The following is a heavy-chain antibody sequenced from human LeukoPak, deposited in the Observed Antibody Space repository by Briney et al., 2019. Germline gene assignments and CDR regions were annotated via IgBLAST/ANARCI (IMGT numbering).Heavy chain of an antibody. CDR2: SYYSGST. CDR1: GGSVSNSSYY. Sequence: PSETLSLTCSVSGGSVSNSSYYWGWIRQPPGKGLEWIGSSYYSGSTYYNPSLKSRVTISVDTSKNQFSLKLGSVTAADTAVYYCARQGIQLWFAHDYWGQGTLVTVSS. V-gene: IGHV4-39*01. D-gene: IGHD5-18*01. CDR3: ARQGIQLWFAHDY. J-gene: IGHJ4*02.